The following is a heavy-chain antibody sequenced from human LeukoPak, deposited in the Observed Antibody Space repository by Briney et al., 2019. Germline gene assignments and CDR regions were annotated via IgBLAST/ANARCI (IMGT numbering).Heavy chain of an antibody. CDR2: IHQSGST. Sequence: SETPSLTCSVSGGSLSTYYWTWTRQPPGKGLEWIGFIHQSGSTEYNPSLKSRVTMSLDTSRNQFSLKMSTVTAADTAVYYCSREQYTSGGSGWFGMDVWGQGTTVTVSS. CDR3: SREQYTSGGSGWFGMDV. V-gene: IGHV4-59*12. CDR1: GGSLSTYY. D-gene: IGHD6-19*01. J-gene: IGHJ6*02.